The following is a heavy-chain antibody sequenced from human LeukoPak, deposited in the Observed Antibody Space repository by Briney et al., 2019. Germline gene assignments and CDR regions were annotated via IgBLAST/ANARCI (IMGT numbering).Heavy chain of an antibody. CDR1: GFTFSNYG. V-gene: IGHV3-30*03. J-gene: IGHJ4*02. D-gene: IGHD5-18*01. CDR2: ISYDGSLK. CDR3: ARVSLERQLWLPFDY. Sequence: GGSLRLSCVGSGFTFSNYGIHWVRQAPGKGLEWVTAISYDGSLKYYADSVRGRFTISRDNSKNTLYLQMNSLRTDDTAVYCCARVSLERQLWLPFDYWGQGTLVTVSS.